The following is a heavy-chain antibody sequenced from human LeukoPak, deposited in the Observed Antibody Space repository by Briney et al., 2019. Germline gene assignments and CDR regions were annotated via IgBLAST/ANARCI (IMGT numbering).Heavy chain of an antibody. CDR3: ARATVTQGYYFDY. J-gene: IGHJ4*02. CDR2: IIPILGIA. Sequence: GSSVKVSCKASGGTFSSYAISWVRQAPGQGLEWMGRIIPILGIANYAQKFQGRVTITADKSTSTAYMELSSLRSEDTAVYYCARATVTQGYYFDYWGQGTLVTASS. V-gene: IGHV1-69*04. CDR1: GGTFSSYA. D-gene: IGHD4-17*01.